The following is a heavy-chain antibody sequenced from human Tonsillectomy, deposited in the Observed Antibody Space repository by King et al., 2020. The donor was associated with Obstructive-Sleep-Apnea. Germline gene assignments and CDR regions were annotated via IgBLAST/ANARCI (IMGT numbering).Heavy chain of an antibody. CDR2: IYYSGST. J-gene: IGHJ3*02. V-gene: IGHV4-59*01. Sequence: MQLQESGPGLVKPSETLSLTCTVSGGSISSYYCSWIRQPPGKGLEWIGYIYYSGSTNYNPSLKSRVTISVDTSKNPLSLKLSSMTAADTAVYYCARGGAYCSGDCYNTFDIWRQGTKVSVSS. CDR1: GGSISSYY. D-gene: IGHD2-21*01. CDR3: ARGGAYCSGDCYNTFDI.